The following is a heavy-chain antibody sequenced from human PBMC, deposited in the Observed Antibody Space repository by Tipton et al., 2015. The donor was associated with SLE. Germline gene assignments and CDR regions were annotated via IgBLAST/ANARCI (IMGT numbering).Heavy chain of an antibody. V-gene: IGHV4-34*01. CDR3: ARMEGMITYGGIAGL. CDR1: GGSFSGYY. D-gene: IGHD3-16*01. J-gene: IGHJ4*02. CDR2: VNHLGTI. Sequence: TLSLTCDVTGGSFSGYYWSWIRQSPGKGLEWIGEVNHLGTIYYNASLKSRVTISIYTSKSHFSLKLTSVTAADTAVYYCARMEGMITYGGIAGLWGQGTVVTVSS.